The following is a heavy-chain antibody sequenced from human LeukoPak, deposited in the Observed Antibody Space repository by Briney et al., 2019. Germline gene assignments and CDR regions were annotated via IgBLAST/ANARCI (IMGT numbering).Heavy chain of an antibody. Sequence: GGSLRLSCAASGFTFDDYGMSWVCHAPGKGLEWVSGINWNGGSTGYADSVKGRFTISRDNAKNSLYLQMNSLRAEDTALYYCARGDYGPIDYWGQGTLVTVSS. CDR1: GFTFDDYG. D-gene: IGHD4-17*01. J-gene: IGHJ4*02. CDR3: ARGDYGPIDY. CDR2: INWNGGST. V-gene: IGHV3-20*04.